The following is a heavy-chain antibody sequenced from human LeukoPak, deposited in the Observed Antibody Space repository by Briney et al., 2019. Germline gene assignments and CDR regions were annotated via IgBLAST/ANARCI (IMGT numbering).Heavy chain of an antibody. J-gene: IGHJ4*02. CDR2: IYYSGST. D-gene: IGHD5-12*01. CDR3: ARDGRLRPFDY. Sequence: SQTLSLTCTVSGGSISSGGYYWSWIRQHPGKGLEWIGYIYYSGSTYYNPSLKSRVTISVDTSKNQFSLKLSSVTATDTAVYYCARDGRLRPFDYWGQGTLVTVSS. CDR1: GGSISSGGYY. V-gene: IGHV4-31*03.